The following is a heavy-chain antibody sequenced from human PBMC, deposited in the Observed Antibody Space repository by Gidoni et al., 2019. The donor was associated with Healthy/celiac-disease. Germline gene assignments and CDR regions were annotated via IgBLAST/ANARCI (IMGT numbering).Heavy chain of an antibody. V-gene: IGHV1-3*01. J-gene: IGHJ5*02. D-gene: IGHD2-2*02. CDR3: AIGPYCSSTSCYSDWFDP. CDR2: INAGNGNT. Sequence: QVQLVQSGAEVKKPRASVKVSCKASGYTFTSYALHWVRQAPGQRLEWMGWINAGNGNTKYSQKFQGRVTITRDTSASTAYMELSRLRSEDTAVYYCAIGPYCSSTSCYSDWFDPWGQGTLVTVSS. CDR1: GYTFTSYA.